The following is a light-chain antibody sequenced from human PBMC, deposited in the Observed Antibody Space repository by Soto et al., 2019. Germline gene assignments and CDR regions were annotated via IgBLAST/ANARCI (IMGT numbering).Light chain of an antibody. CDR2: EVS. CDR1: SSDVGGYNY. J-gene: IGLJ2*01. V-gene: IGLV2-8*01. Sequence: QSVLTQPPSASGSPGQSVTISCTGTSSDVGGYNYVPWYQQHPGKAPKLMISEVSKRPSGVPDRFSGSKSGNTASLTVSGLQAEDEADHYCSSFAGNNNLVFGGGTKVTVL. CDR3: SSFAGNNNLV.